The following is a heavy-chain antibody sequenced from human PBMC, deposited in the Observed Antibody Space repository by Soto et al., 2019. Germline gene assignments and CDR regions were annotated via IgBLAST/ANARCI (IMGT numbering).Heavy chain of an antibody. CDR1: GYTFTGYY. CDR3: ARSGGVIPYYYYGMDV. Sequence: ASVKVSCKASGYTFTGYYMHWVRQAPGQGLEWMGWINPNSGGTNYAQKFQGWVTMTRDTSISTAYMELSRLRSDDTAVYCCARSGGVIPYYYYGMDVWGQGTTVTVSS. D-gene: IGHD3-16*01. V-gene: IGHV1-2*04. J-gene: IGHJ6*02. CDR2: INPNSGGT.